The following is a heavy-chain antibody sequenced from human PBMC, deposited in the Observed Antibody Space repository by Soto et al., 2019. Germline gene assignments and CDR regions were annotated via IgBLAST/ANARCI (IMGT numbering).Heavy chain of an antibody. V-gene: IGHV3-9*01. Sequence: PGGSLRLSCAASGFTFDDYAMHWVRQAPGKGLEWDSGISWDSGSIGYADSVKGRFTISRDNAKNSLYLQMNSLRAEDTALYYCAKDLQWELLLAFDIWGQGTMVTVSS. CDR3: AKDLQWELLLAFDI. J-gene: IGHJ3*02. CDR1: GFTFDDYA. CDR2: ISWDSGSI. D-gene: IGHD1-26*01.